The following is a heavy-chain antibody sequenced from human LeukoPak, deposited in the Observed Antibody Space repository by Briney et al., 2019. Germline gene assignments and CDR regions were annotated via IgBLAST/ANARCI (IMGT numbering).Heavy chain of an antibody. J-gene: IGHJ4*02. Sequence: PGGSLRLSCAASGFTFSSYSMNWLRQAPGKGLEWVSSISSSSSYIYYADSVKGRFTTSRDNAKNSLYLQMNSLRAEDTAVYYCARVRLQQWLVDYWGQGTLVTVSS. D-gene: IGHD6-19*01. CDR1: GFTFSSYS. CDR2: ISSSSSYI. V-gene: IGHV3-21*01. CDR3: ARVRLQQWLVDY.